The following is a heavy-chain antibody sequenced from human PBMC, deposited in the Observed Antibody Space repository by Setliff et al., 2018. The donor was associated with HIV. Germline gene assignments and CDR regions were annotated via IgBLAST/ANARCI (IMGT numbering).Heavy chain of an antibody. J-gene: IGHJ4*02. CDR1: GYTFTSYG. CDR2: ISPVFATA. V-gene: IGHV1-69*13. CDR3: ARDVGKRLDY. Sequence: SVKVSCKASGYTFTSYGISWVRQAPGQGLEWMGGISPVFATANYAQNFQGRVTMTADDSASTVYMELRSLRSEDTALYFCARDVGKRLDYWGQGTLVTVSS. D-gene: IGHD7-27*01.